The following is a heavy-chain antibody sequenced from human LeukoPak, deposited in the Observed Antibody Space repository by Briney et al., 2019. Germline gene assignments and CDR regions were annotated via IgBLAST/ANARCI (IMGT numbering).Heavy chain of an antibody. CDR1: GGSIRSSSYF. CDR3: ARHRSKWFDP. V-gene: IGHV4-39*01. J-gene: IGHJ5*02. Sequence: PSETLSLTCTVSGGSIRSSSYFWGWIRQPPGKGLEWIGNIYYSGSSYYNPSLKSRVTISVDTSKNQFSLKLSSVTAADTTVYYCARHRSKWFDPWGQGTLVTFSS. CDR2: IYYSGSS.